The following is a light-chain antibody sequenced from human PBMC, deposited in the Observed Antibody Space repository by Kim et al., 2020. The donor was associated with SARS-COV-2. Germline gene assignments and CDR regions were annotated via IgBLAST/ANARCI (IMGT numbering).Light chain of an antibody. CDR1: SSNIANYD. V-gene: IGLV1-40*01. CDR3: HSYDSTLSDWV. J-gene: IGLJ3*02. Sequence: GQRVTTSCTGSSSNIANYDVHWYQQVPGTVPNLLIYAENNRPSGVPGRFSASKSGTSASLAITGLQAEDEADYYCHSYDSTLSDWVFGGGTQLTVL. CDR2: AEN.